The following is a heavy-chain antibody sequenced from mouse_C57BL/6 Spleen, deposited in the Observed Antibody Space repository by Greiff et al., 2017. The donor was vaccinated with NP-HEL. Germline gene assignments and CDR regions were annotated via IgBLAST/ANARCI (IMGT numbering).Heavy chain of an antibody. CDR2: ISDGGSYT. J-gene: IGHJ2*01. CDR3: ARDRELLNYFDY. Sequence: EVKVEESGGGLVKPGGSLKLSCAASGFTFSSYAMSWVRQTPEKRLEWVATISDGGSYTYYPDNVKGRFTISRDNAKNNLYLQMSHLKSEDTAMYYCARDRELLNYFDYWGQGTTLTVSS. V-gene: IGHV5-4*01. D-gene: IGHD4-1*01. CDR1: GFTFSSYA.